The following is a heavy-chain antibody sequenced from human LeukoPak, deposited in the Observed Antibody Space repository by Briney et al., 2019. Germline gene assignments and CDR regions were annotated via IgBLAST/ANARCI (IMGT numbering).Heavy chain of an antibody. Sequence: ASVKVSCKVSGYTLTELSMHWVRQAPGKGLEWMGGFDPEDGETIYAQKFQGRVTMTEDTSTDTAYMELSSLRSEDTAVYYCATSPEIAVAATYYFDYWGQGTLVTVSS. CDR1: GYTLTELS. CDR2: FDPEDGET. J-gene: IGHJ4*02. D-gene: IGHD6-19*01. V-gene: IGHV1-24*01. CDR3: ATSPEIAVAATYYFDY.